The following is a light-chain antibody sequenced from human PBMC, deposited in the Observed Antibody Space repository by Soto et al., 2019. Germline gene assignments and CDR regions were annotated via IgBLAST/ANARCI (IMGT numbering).Light chain of an antibody. V-gene: IGLV4-69*01. J-gene: IGLJ2*01. Sequence: QLVLTQSPSASASLGASVKLTCTLSSGHSNYVIAWHQQQPEKGPRYLMKLNSDGSHSKGDGIPDRFSGSSSGAERYLTISSLQSEDEADYYCQTWDTGIRVFDGGTKLTVL. CDR2: LNSDGSH. CDR1: SGHSNYV. CDR3: QTWDTGIRV.